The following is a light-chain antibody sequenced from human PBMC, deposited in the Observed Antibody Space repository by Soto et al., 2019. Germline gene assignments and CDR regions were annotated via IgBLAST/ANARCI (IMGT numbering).Light chain of an antibody. V-gene: IGKV3-15*01. CDR3: QQYDNWPQT. CDR2: GAS. J-gene: IGKJ1*01. Sequence: EIVLTQSPGTLSLSPGEGATLSCRASQSINSFLAWYQQRRGQAPRLLIHGASTRAPGIPARFSGSGSGTDFTLTISSLQSEDFAVYYCQQYDNWPQTFGQGTKVDIK. CDR1: QSINSF.